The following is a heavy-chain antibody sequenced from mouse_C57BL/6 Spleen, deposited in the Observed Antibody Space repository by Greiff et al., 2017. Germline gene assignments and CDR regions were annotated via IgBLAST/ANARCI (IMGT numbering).Heavy chain of an antibody. V-gene: IGHV1-15*01. D-gene: IGHD2-4*01. Sequence: QVQLQQSGAELVRPGASVTLSCKASGYTFTDYEMHWVKQTPVHGLEWIGAIDPETGGTAYNQKFKGKAILTADKSSSTAYMELRSLTSEDSAVYYCTRDYYDYDGRWGQGTTLTVSS. J-gene: IGHJ2*01. CDR2: IDPETGGT. CDR3: TRDYYDYDGR. CDR1: GYTFTDYE.